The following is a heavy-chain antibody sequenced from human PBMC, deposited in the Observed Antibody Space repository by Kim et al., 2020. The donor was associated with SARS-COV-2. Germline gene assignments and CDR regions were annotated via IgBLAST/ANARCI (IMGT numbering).Heavy chain of an antibody. CDR1: GFTFSSYS. J-gene: IGHJ4*02. Sequence: WGSLRLSCAASGFTFSSYSMSWVRQAPGKGLEWVSYITRGGSTLYYADSVKGRFTISRDDDKNALYLQMNSLRDEDTAVYYCARDYSCSAYWGQGTLVTVSS. CDR2: ITRGGSTL. D-gene: IGHD2-15*01. V-gene: IGHV3-48*02. CDR3: ARDYSCSAY.